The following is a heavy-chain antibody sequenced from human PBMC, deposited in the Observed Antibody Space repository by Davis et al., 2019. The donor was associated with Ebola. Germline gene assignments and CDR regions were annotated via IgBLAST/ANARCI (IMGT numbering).Heavy chain of an antibody. Sequence: GESLKISCAASGFTFSTYAMHWVRQAPGKGLEWVAVISYDGSNKYYADSVKGRFTISRDNSKNTLYLQMNSLRAEDTAVYYCARDGFKQGSRGLIIRHAFDIWGQGTMVTVSS. V-gene: IGHV3-30-3*01. J-gene: IGHJ3*02. CDR2: ISYDGSNK. D-gene: IGHD3-10*01. CDR3: ARDGFKQGSRGLIIRHAFDI. CDR1: GFTFSTYA.